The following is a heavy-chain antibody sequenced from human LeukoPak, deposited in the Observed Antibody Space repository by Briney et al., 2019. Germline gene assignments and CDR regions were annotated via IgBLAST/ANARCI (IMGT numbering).Heavy chain of an antibody. D-gene: IGHD3-22*01. CDR3: AKVFYDSSGYSNDYYYFDY. V-gene: IGHV3-23*01. CDR1: GFTFSSYA. J-gene: IGHJ4*02. CDR2: ISGSGGST. Sequence: GGSLRLSCAASGFTFSSYAMSWVRQAPGKGLEWVSAISGSGGSTYYADSVKGRFTISRDNSKNTLYLQMNSLRAEDTAVYYCAKVFYDSSGYSNDYYYFDYWGQGTLVTVSS.